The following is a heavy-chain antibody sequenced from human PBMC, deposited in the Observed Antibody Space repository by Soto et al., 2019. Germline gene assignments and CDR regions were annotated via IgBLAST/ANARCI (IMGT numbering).Heavy chain of an antibody. CDR1: GYPFTPYD. CDR2: NSGHPGRT. Sequence: QVQLVQSGVELKKPGASVRVSCKASGYPFTPYDISWVRQAPGQGLEWMGWNSGHPGRTIYAQKVRDRITMATDTSTRTAYMDLRSLRSDDTAVYYCAREGGHRAGIHHYAMDVWGQGTMVTVSS. V-gene: IGHV1-18*01. J-gene: IGHJ6*02. CDR3: AREGGHRAGIHHYAMDV. D-gene: IGHD1-26*01.